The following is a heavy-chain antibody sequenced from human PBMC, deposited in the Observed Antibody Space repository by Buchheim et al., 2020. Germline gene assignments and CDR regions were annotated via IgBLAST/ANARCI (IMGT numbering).Heavy chain of an antibody. D-gene: IGHD4-17*01. CDR1: GYTFTSYY. V-gene: IGHV1-46*01. J-gene: IGHJ6*02. CDR3: ARTDGDYAVYYYGMDV. CDR2: INPSGGST. Sequence: QVQLVQSGAEVKKPGASVKVSCQASGYTFTSYYMHWVRQAPGQGLEWMGIINPSGGSTSYAQKFQGRVTMTRDTSTSTVYMELSSLRSEDTAVYYCARTDGDYAVYYYGMDVWGQGTT.